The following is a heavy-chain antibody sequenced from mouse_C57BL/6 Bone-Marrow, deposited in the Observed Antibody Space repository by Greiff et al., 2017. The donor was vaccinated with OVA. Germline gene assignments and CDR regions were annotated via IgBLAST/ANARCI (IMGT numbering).Heavy chain of an antibody. CDR2: IRSKSNNYAT. V-gene: IGHV10-1*01. CDR1: GFSFNTYA. D-gene: IGHD1-1*01. J-gene: IGHJ2*01. Sequence: EVQLVESGGGLVQPKGSLKLSCAASGFSFNTYAMNWVRQAPGKGLEWVARIRSKSNNYATYYADSVKDRFTISRDDSESMLYLQMNNLKTEDTAMYYCVRGSSHYFDYWGQGTTLTVSS. CDR3: VRGSSHYFDY.